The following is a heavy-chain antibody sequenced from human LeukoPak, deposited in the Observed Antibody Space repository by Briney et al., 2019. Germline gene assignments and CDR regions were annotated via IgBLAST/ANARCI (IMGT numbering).Heavy chain of an antibody. D-gene: IGHD3-3*01. CDR3: ARDPPGENQILGFVYYYYYYGMDV. CDR2: INPNSGGT. V-gene: IGHV1-2*02. Sequence: ASVKVSCKASGYTFTGYYMHWVRQAPGQGLEWMGWINPNSGGTNYAQKFQGRVTMTRDTSISTAYMELSRLRSDDTAVYYCARDPPGENQILGFVYYYYYYGMDVWGQGNPGHRLL. J-gene: IGHJ6*02. CDR1: GYTFTGYY.